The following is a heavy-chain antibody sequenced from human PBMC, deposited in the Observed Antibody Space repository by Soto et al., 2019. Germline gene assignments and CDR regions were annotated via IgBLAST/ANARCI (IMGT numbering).Heavy chain of an antibody. D-gene: IGHD5-12*01. J-gene: IGHJ4*02. CDR3: AKDPGYSGYRFFDY. CDR1: GFTFDDYA. Sequence: EVQLVESGGGLVQPGRSLRLSCAASGFTFDDYAMHWVRQAPGKGLEWVSGISWNSGSIGYADSVKGRFTISRDNAKNSLYLQMNSLRAEDTALYYCAKDPGYSGYRFFDYWGQGTLVTVSS. V-gene: IGHV3-9*01. CDR2: ISWNSGSI.